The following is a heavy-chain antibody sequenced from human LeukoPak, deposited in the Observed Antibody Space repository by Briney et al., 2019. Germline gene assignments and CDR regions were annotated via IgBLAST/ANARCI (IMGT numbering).Heavy chain of an antibody. CDR2: ICYSGNT. CDR1: GGSISTYY. Sequence: PSETLSLTCTVSGGSISTYYWSWVRQSPGPGLEWVGHICYSGNTNYNPSLKSRVAMSVDASKNQSSLKLSSVTAADTAVYYCARDGYSGSDALWGQGTLVTVSS. CDR3: ARDGYSGSDAL. D-gene: IGHD5-12*01. J-gene: IGHJ4*02. V-gene: IGHV4-59*01.